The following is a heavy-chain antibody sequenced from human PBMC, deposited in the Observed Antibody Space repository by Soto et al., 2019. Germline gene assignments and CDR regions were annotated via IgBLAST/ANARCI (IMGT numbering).Heavy chain of an antibody. Sequence: EVQLLESGGGLVQXGGSLRLSCAASGFIFSSYAMSWVRQAPGKGLEWVSAISGSGTTAYYADSVKGRFTFSRDNSKKNMDQQMKSVRAEDTAVYYCAKTTDGWFSAFEIWGQGTMVTVSS. D-gene: IGHD6-19*01. V-gene: IGHV3-23*01. CDR3: AKTTDGWFSAFEI. CDR2: ISGSGTTA. CDR1: GFIFSSYA. J-gene: IGHJ3*02.